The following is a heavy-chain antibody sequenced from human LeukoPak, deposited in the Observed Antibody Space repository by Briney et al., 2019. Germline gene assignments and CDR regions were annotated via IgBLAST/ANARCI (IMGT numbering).Heavy chain of an antibody. V-gene: IGHV3-48*01. CDR2: ISSSSSTT. D-gene: IGHD1-26*01. CDR3: AKGGKWDVTPFDY. Sequence: SGGSLRLSCAASGFTFSSYSMNWVRQAPGKGLEWVSYISSSSSTTYYADSVKGRFTISRDNSKNTLYLQVNSLRAEDTAVYYCAKGGKWDVTPFDYWGQGTLVTVSS. J-gene: IGHJ4*02. CDR1: GFTFSSYS.